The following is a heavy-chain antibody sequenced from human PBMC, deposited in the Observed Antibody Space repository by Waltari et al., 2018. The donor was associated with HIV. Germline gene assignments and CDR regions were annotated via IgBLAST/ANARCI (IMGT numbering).Heavy chain of an antibody. CDR3: ASYSSSFPDY. Sequence: EVQLVESGGGLVQPGGSLRLSCAASGFTLSNYWMHWVRQAPGKGLVYVSRINSDGSSTSYADFVKGRFTVSRDNAKNTLYLQMNSLRADDTAVYYCASYSSSFPDYWGQGTLVTVSS. D-gene: IGHD6-6*01. J-gene: IGHJ4*02. CDR1: GFTLSNYW. CDR2: INSDGSST. V-gene: IGHV3-74*01.